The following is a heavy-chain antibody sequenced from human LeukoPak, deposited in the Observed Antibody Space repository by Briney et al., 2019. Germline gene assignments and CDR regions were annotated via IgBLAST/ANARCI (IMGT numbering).Heavy chain of an antibody. J-gene: IGHJ3*02. D-gene: IGHD3-9*01. V-gene: IGHV3-11*01. CDR3: ARGDYDILTAYYRGAFDI. CDR2: ISSRGSII. CDR1: GFTFSDYY. Sequence: GGSLRLSCAASGFTFSDYYMGWSRQAPGKVLEWVSSISSRGSIIHYADSVKGRFTVSRDNAKNSLFLQMNSLSAEDTAVYYCARGDYDILTAYYRGAFDIWGQGTMVTVSS.